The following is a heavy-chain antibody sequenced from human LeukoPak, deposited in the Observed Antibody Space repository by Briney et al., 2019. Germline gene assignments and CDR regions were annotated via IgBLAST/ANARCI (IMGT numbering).Heavy chain of an antibody. J-gene: IGHJ4*02. CDR1: GYSFTSYW. D-gene: IGHD3-22*01. CDR3: ARLYYYDSSGYYYFDY. V-gene: IGHV5-51*01. CDR2: IYPGDSDT. Sequence: GESLKISCKGSGYSFTSYWIGWVRQMPGKGLEWMGIIYPGDSDTRYSPSFQGQVTISADKSINTAYLQWSSLKASDTAMYYCARLYYYDSSGYYYFDYWGQGTLVTVSS.